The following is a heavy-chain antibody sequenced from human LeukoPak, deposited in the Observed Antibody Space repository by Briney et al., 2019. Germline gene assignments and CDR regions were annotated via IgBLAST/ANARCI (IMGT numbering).Heavy chain of an antibody. D-gene: IGHD4-11*01. CDR2: ISYDGSYK. J-gene: IGHJ4*02. V-gene: IGHV3-30*04. CDR3: ARGTTVTWKPVDF. Sequence: GRSLRHSCVATGFTFSPYAMHWVRQAPGKGLEWVAVISYDGSYKQYADSVKGRFTLSRDNSKNTLYLQMNSLGAEDTAVYYCARGTTVTWKPVDFWGQGTLVTVSS. CDR1: GFTFSPYA.